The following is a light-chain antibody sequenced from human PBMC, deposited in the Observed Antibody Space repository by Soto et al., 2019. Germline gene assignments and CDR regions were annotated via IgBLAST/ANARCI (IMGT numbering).Light chain of an antibody. Sequence: QSVLTQPASVSGSPGQSITMSCTGSTSDFGDDKYVSWYQQQPGKGPNLLIYGVSNRPSGVSNRFSGSKSGNTASLTISGLQVDDEADYFCGSLTTTRIWVFGGGTKLPVL. V-gene: IGLV2-14*01. CDR2: GVS. CDR1: TSDFGDDKY. CDR3: GSLTTTRIWV. J-gene: IGLJ3*02.